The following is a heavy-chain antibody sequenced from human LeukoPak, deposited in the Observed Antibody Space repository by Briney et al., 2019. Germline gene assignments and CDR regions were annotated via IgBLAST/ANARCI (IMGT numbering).Heavy chain of an antibody. D-gene: IGHD3-16*01. J-gene: IGHJ3*02. CDR1: GYSISSGYY. V-gene: IGHV4-38-2*02. CDR2: IYHSGST. CDR3: ARDGPWGMRAFDI. Sequence: PSETLSLTCTVSGYSISSGYYWGWIRQPPGKGLEWIGSIYHSGSTYYNPSLKSRVTISVDTSKNQFSLKLSSVTAADTAVYYCARDGPWGMRAFDIWGQGTMVTVSS.